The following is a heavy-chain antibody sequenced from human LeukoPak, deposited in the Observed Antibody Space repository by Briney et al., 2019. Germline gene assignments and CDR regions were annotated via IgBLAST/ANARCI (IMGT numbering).Heavy chain of an antibody. CDR2: LYYSGST. J-gene: IGHJ6*03. D-gene: IGHD6-6*01. CDR1: GGSISSYY. V-gene: IGHV4-59*01. CDR3: ARGEYSSSWDLLYYYMDV. Sequence: SETLSLTCTVSGGSISSYYWSWIRQPPGKGLEWIGYLYYSGSTNYNPSLKSRVTISVDTSKNQFSLKLSSVTAADTAVYYCARGEYSSSWDLLYYYMDVWGEGTTVTVSS.